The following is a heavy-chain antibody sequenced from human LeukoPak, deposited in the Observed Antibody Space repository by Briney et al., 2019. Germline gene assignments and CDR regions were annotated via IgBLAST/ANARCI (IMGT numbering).Heavy chain of an antibody. D-gene: IGHD3-22*01. CDR3: ARDLLYYSDSRTYYSINWFDP. J-gene: IGHJ5*02. Sequence: GGSLRLYCTASGFTFDDYGMSWVRQAPGKGLEWVSGINWNGGSTGYADSVKGRFTISRDNAKNSLYLLMNSLRAEDTGLYFCARDLLYYSDSRTYYSINWFDPWGQGTLVTVSS. CDR1: GFTFDDYG. V-gene: IGHV3-20*04. CDR2: INWNGGST.